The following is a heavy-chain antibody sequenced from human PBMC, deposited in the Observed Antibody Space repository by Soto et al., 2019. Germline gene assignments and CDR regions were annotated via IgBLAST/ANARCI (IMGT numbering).Heavy chain of an antibody. CDR3: ASRYSYGYHTYYYGMDV. Sequence: SVKVSCKASGGTFSSYAISWVRQAPGQGLEWMGGIIPIFGTANYAQKFQGRVTITADESTSTACMELSSLRSEDTAVYYCASRYSYGYHTYYYGMDVWGQGTTVTVSS. CDR1: GGTFSSYA. V-gene: IGHV1-69*13. J-gene: IGHJ6*02. D-gene: IGHD5-18*01. CDR2: IIPIFGTA.